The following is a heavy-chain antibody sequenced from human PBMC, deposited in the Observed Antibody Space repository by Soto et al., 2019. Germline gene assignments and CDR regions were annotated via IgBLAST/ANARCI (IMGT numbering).Heavy chain of an antibody. CDR2: INREGSEK. V-gene: IGHV3-7*05. Sequence: EVQLVESGGGLVQPGGSLTLSCTTSGFIFSGFWMSWVRQAAGQGLEWVANINREGSEKYYADSVKGRFTVSRDNAENSLYLQMNSLRVEDTAVYYCARSHQLADDSWGQGTLVTVSS. CDR3: ARSHQLADDS. J-gene: IGHJ4*02. CDR1: GFIFSGFW. D-gene: IGHD1-1*01.